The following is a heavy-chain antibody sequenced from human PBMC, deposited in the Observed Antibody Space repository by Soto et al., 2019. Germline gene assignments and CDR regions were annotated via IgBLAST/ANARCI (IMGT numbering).Heavy chain of an antibody. CDR1: GYTFTSYG. Sequence: ASVKVSCKASGYTFTSYGISWVRQAPGQGLEWMGWISAYNGNTNYAQKLQGRVTMTTDTSTSTAYMELRSLRSDDTAVYYCARAEAAAGTELDNWFDPWGQGTLVTVSS. CDR2: ISAYNGNT. J-gene: IGHJ5*02. D-gene: IGHD6-13*01. V-gene: IGHV1-18*01. CDR3: ARAEAAAGTELDNWFDP.